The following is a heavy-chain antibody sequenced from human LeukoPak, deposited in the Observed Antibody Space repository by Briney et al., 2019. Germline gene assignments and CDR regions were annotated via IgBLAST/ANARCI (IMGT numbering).Heavy chain of an antibody. CDR3: AKDPRDYYDSSGYYYYFDY. Sequence: PGGSLRLSCAASGFTFSSYAMSWVRQAPGKGLEWVSAISGSGGSTYYADSVKGRFTISRDNSENTLYLQMNSLRAEDTAVYYCAKDPRDYYDSSGYYYYFDYWGQGTLVTVSS. V-gene: IGHV3-23*01. J-gene: IGHJ4*02. CDR2: ISGSGGST. D-gene: IGHD3-22*01. CDR1: GFTFSSYA.